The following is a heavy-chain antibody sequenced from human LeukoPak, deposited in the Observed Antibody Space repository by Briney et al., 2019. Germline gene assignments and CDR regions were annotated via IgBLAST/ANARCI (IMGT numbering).Heavy chain of an antibody. V-gene: IGHV4-59*08. CDR3: ASLRERSYYARGFDY. J-gene: IGHJ4*02. D-gene: IGHD1-26*01. CDR2: VYYSGST. CDR1: GDSISKYY. Sequence: SETLSLTCTVSGDSISKYYWSWIRQPPGKGLEWIGYVYYSGSTNYNPSLKSRVTISVDTSKNQFSLKLSSVTAADTAVFYCASLRERSYYARGFDYWGQGTLVTVSS.